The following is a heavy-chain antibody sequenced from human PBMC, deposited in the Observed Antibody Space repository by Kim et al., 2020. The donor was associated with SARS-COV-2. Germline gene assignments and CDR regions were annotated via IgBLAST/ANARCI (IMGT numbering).Heavy chain of an antibody. CDR3: ARIGYTSSSFDY. J-gene: IGHJ4*02. CDR1: GFIFRNYW. D-gene: IGHD6-6*01. V-gene: IGHV3-7*03. Sequence: GGSLRLSCAASGFIFRNYWMSWVRQAPGKGLEWVANIKQDGSQTYYVDSVKGRFTISRDTAKNSVFLQINGLRAEDTAVYHCARIGYTSSSFDYWGQGTPVTVSS. CDR2: IKQDGSQT.